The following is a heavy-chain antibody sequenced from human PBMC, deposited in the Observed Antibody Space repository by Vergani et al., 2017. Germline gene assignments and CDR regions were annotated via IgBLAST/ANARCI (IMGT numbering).Heavy chain of an antibody. CDR1: GFTVSGNY. CDR3: ARGNYYGSGTYVDP. J-gene: IGHJ5*02. V-gene: IGHV3-66*02. CDR2: IYSGDET. Sequence: EVQLLESGGALVQPGGSLRLSCAASGFTVSGNYMTWVRQAPGKGLEWVSHIYSGDETYSADSVKGRVTISRDTSKNTLHLQINNLRVEDTAVYYCARGNYYGSGTYVDPWGQGTLVTVSS. D-gene: IGHD3-10*01.